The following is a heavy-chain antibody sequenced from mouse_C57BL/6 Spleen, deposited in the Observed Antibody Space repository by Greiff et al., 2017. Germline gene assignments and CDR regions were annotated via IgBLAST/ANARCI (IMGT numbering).Heavy chain of an antibody. Sequence: QVQLQQSGPELVKPGASVKISCKASGYAFSSSWMNWVKQRPGKGLEWIGRIYPGDGDTTYNGKFKGKATLTADKSSSTAYMQLSSLTSEDSAVXFCARTSYDYDFAYWGQGTLVTVSA. D-gene: IGHD2-4*01. CDR3: ARTSYDYDFAY. J-gene: IGHJ3*01. V-gene: IGHV1-82*01. CDR1: GYAFSSSW. CDR2: IYPGDGDT.